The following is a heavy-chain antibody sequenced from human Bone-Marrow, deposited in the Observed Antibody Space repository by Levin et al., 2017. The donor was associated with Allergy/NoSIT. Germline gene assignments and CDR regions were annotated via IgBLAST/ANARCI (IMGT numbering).Heavy chain of an antibody. CDR3: ARGDGGDY. CDR2: INWKTNST. V-gene: IGHV3-20*01. CDR1: GFTFTDYG. J-gene: IGHJ4*02. Sequence: GASVKVSCAASGFTFTDYGLSWVRQAPGKGLEWVSGINWKTNSTGYADSVRGRFIISRDNAKNSLYLQMNSLRAEDTALYHCARGDGGDYWGQGTPVIVTS. D-gene: IGHD3-16*01.